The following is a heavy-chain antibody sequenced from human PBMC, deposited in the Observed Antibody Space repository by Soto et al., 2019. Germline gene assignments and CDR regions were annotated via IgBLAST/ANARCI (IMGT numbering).Heavy chain of an antibody. D-gene: IGHD3-10*01. CDR1: GFTFSEYS. V-gene: IGHV3-21*01. J-gene: IGHJ4*02. CDR3: TRGPRPISTGTGAY. CDR2: ITHSGTYV. Sequence: GGSLRLSCTASGFTFSEYSMSWVRQAPGKGLEWVSSITHSGTYVYYADSVKGRFTISRDSASNSLFLQMTSLRAEDSGLYYCTRGPRPISTGTGAYWGQGTQVTVS.